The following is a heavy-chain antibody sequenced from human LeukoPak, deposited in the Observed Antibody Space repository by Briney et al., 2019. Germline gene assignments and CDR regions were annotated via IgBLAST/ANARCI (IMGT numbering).Heavy chain of an antibody. CDR3: ARWAAAGHDAFDI. D-gene: IGHD6-13*01. V-gene: IGHV4-30-2*01. J-gene: IGHJ3*02. Sequence: PSQTLSLTCTVSGGSISSGGYYWSWIRQPPGKGLEWIGYIYHSGSTYYNLSLKSRVTISVDRSKNQFSLKLSSVTAADTAVYYCARWAAAGHDAFDIWGQGTMVTVSS. CDR1: GGSISSGGYY. CDR2: IYHSGST.